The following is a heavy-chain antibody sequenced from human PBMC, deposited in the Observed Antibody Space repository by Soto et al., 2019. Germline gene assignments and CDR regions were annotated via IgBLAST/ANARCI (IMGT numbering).Heavy chain of an antibody. Sequence: EVQLLESGGGLVQPGGSLRLSCAASGFTFSSYAMKWVRQAPGKGLEWVSLISESGTLTYYADSVKGRFTISRDNSGNTLFLQKYSLRAEDTAVYYCARYIPGVRYYGMDVWGQGTTVTVSS. CDR1: GFTFSSYA. CDR2: ISESGTLT. CDR3: ARYIPGVRYYGMDV. D-gene: IGHD2-2*01. V-gene: IGHV3-23*01. J-gene: IGHJ6*02.